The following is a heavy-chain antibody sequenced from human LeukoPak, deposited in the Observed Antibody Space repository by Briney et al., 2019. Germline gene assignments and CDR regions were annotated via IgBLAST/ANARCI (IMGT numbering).Heavy chain of an antibody. V-gene: IGHV3-48*03. J-gene: IGHJ6*04. CDR1: GFTFSSYE. CDR3: AELGITMIGGV. D-gene: IGHD3-10*02. CDR2: ISSSGSTI. Sequence: GGSLRRSCAASGFTFSSYEVNWVRQAPGKGLEWVSYISSSGSTIYYADSVKGRFTISRDNAKNSLYLQMNSLRAEDTAVYYCAELGITMIGGVWGKGTTVTISS.